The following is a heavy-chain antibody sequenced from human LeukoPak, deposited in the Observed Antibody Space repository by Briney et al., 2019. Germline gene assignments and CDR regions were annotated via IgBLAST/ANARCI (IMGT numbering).Heavy chain of an antibody. V-gene: IGHV3-30*04. CDR3: ARVGYYYDSSGYYPLADY. CDR2: ISYDGSNK. Sequence: PGGSLRLSCAASGFTFSSYAMHWVRQAPGEGLEWVAVISYDGSNKYYADSVKGRFTISRDNSKNTLYLQMNSLRAEDTAVYYCARVGYYYDSSGYYPLADYWGQGTLVTVSS. D-gene: IGHD3-22*01. CDR1: GFTFSSYA. J-gene: IGHJ4*02.